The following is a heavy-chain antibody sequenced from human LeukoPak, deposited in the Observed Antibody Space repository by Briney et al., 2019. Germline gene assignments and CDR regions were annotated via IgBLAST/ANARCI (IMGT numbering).Heavy chain of an antibody. Sequence: SETVSLTCGVSGMSLSDYYWTWIRQSPGKGLEWIGEVSHDGDTNYNPSLKSRVTISVDTSKNQFSLKLSSVTAADTAVYYCASDDFWGQGTLVTVSS. CDR3: ASDDF. CDR2: VSHDGDT. V-gene: IGHV4-34*01. J-gene: IGHJ4*02. CDR1: GMSLSDYY.